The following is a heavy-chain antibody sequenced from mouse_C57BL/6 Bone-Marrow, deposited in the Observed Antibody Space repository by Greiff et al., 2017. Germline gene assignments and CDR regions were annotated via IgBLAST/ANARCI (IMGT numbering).Heavy chain of an antibody. J-gene: IGHJ1*03. Sequence: QVQLQQPGAELVKPGASVKLSCKASGYTFTSYWMHWVKQRPGRGLEWIGRFDPNSGGTKYNEKFKSKATLTVDKPSSTAYMQLSSLTSEDSAVYYCAHGNYLCWYFAVWGTGTTVTVSS. V-gene: IGHV1-72*01. CDR1: GYTFTSYW. CDR2: FDPNSGGT. D-gene: IGHD2-1*01. CDR3: AHGNYLCWYFAV.